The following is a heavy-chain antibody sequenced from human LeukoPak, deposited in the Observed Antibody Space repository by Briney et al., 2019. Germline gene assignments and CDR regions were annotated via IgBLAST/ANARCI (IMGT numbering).Heavy chain of an antibody. CDR2: INAGNGNT. CDR3: ARDSGDILTGYHSYYYYGMDV. CDR1: GYTFTSYA. J-gene: IGHJ6*02. Sequence: ASVKVSCKASGYTFTSYAMHWVRQAPGQRPEWMGWINAGNGNTKYSQKFQGRVTITRDTSASTAYMELSSLRSEDTAVYYCARDSGDILTGYHSYYYYGMDVWGQGTTVTVSS. V-gene: IGHV1-3*01. D-gene: IGHD3-9*01.